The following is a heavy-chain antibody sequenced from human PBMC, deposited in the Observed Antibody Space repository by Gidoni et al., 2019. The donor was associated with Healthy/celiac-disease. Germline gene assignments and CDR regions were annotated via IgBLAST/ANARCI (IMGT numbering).Heavy chain of an antibody. D-gene: IGHD6-13*01. J-gene: IGHJ4*02. CDR2: IYYSGST. Sequence: QLQLQESGPGLVKPSETLSLTCTVSGGPISSSSYYWGWIRQPPGKGLERIGSIYYSGSTYYNPSLKSRVTISVDTSKNQFSLKLSSVTAADTAVYCCASSGYSSSWTGYWGQGTLVTVSS. V-gene: IGHV4-39*01. CDR3: ASSGYSSSWTGY. CDR1: GGPISSSSYY.